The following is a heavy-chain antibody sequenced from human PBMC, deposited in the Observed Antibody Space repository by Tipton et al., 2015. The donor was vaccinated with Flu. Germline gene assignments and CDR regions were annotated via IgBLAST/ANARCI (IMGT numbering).Heavy chain of an antibody. CDR3: ARDFSRTGTTGAFDI. V-gene: IGHV1-18*01. Sequence: QVQLVQSGAEVKKPGASVKVSCKASGYTFTSYDINWVRQATGQGLEWMGWISAYNGNTNYAQKLQGRVTMTTDTSTSTAYMELRSLRSDDTAVYYCARDFSRTGTTGAFDIWGQGTMVTVSS. J-gene: IGHJ3*02. CDR2: ISAYNGNT. CDR1: GYTFTSYD. D-gene: IGHD1-1*01.